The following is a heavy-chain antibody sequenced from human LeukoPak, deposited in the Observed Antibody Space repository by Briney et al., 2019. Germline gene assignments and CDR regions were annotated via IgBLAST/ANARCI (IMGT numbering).Heavy chain of an antibody. J-gene: IGHJ4*02. CDR2: IYYSGST. CDR1: GGSISSSSYY. D-gene: IGHD6-19*01. Sequence: SETLSLTCTVSGGSISSSSYYWGWIRQPPGKGLEWIGSIYYSGSTYYNPSLKSRVTISVDTSKNQFSLKLSSVTAADTAVYYCARVNIAVADTRLDYFDYWGQGTLVTVSS. V-gene: IGHV4-39*07. CDR3: ARVNIAVADTRLDYFDY.